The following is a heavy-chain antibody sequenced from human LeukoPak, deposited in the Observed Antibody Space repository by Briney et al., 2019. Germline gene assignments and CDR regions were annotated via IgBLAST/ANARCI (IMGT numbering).Heavy chain of an antibody. CDR2: TNWNGGST. D-gene: IGHD3-16*01. J-gene: IGHJ4*02. CDR1: GLKFDDYG. Sequence: GGSLRLSCAASGLKFDDYGVSWVRQAPGKGLEWVSGTNWNGGSTGYTDSVKGRFTISRDNAKNSLYLQMNSLRADDTAFYYCARDWGSAIWGQGTLVTVSS. V-gene: IGHV3-20*04. CDR3: ARDWGSAI.